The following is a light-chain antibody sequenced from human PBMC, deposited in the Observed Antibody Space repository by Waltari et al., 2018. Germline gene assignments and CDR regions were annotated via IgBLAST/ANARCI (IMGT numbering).Light chain of an antibody. CDR2: TAS. V-gene: IGKV1-NL1*01. J-gene: IGKJ2*01. CDR3: QQYYTTPFT. CDR1: QGIGTS. Sequence: DIQVTQSPSSLSASVGGRVAITFRANQGIGTSLAWYQQSPGKAPRLLLYTASRLATGVPSRFSGSASGAAFTLTINNLQPEDFATYYCQQYYTTPFTFGLGTKLEIK.